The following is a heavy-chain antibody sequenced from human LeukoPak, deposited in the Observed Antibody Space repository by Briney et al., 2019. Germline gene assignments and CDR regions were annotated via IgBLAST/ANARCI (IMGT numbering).Heavy chain of an antibody. J-gene: IGHJ4*02. V-gene: IGHV3-30*02. Sequence: GGSLRLSCAASGFTFSSYGMHWVRQAPGKGLEWVAFIRYDGSNKYYADSVKGRFTISRDNSKNTLYLQMNSLRAEDTAVYYCAKSYGSRPMENLSPPFLAPRYFDYWGQGTLVTVSS. CDR1: GFTFSSYG. D-gene: IGHD3-10*01. CDR2: IRYDGSNK. CDR3: AKSYGSRPMENLSPPFLAPRYFDY.